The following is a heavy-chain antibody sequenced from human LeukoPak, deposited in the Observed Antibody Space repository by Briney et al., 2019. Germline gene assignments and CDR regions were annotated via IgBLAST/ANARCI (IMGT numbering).Heavy chain of an antibody. J-gene: IGHJ4*02. CDR1: GYTFTGYY. CDR3: GRAGYSSSWPPDY. Sequence: GASVKVSCKASGYTFTGYYMHWVRQAPGQGLEWMGWINPNSGGTNYAQKFQGRVTMTRDTSISTAYMELGRLRSDDTAVYYCGRAGYSSSWPPDYWGQGTLVTVSS. V-gene: IGHV1-2*02. CDR2: INPNSGGT. D-gene: IGHD6-13*01.